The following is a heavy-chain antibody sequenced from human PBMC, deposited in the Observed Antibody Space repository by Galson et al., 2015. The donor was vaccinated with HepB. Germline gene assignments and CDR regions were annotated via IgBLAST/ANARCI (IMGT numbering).Heavy chain of an antibody. CDR1: GYSFRTYG. CDR2: ISAYSGDT. V-gene: IGHV1-18*01. CDR3: ARDFRTIDAHY. D-gene: IGHD1-7*01. J-gene: IGHJ4*02. Sequence: SVKVSCKASGYSFRTYGVSWVRQAPGQGLEWMGWISAYSGDTHYAQKFQGRVTMTTDTSTSTVYLEPRSLRSDDTAMYYCARDFRTIDAHYWGQGTLVTVST.